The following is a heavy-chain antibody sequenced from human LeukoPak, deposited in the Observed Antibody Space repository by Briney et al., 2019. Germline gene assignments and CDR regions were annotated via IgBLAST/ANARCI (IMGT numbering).Heavy chain of an antibody. J-gene: IGHJ4*02. V-gene: IGHV3-23*01. CDR3: AKDRIVVVVAATVFDY. CDR1: GFTFSSYA. D-gene: IGHD2-15*01. CDR2: ISGSGGST. Sequence: GGSLRLPCAASGFTFSSYAMSWVRQAPGKGLEWVSAISGSGGSTYYADSVKGRFTISRDNSKNTLYLQMNSLRAEDTAVYYCAKDRIVVVVAATVFDYWGQGTLVTVSS.